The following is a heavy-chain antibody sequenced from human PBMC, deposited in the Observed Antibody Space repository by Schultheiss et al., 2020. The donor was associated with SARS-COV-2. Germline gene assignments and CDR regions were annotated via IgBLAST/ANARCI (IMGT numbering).Heavy chain of an antibody. Sequence: SQTLSLTCTVSGGSVTSASDHWSWIRQPPGKGLECIGYIYYSGITNYNPSLESRVSISVDTSKNQFSLQLSSVTAADTAVYYCARAIAAAGIWFDPWGQGTLVTVSS. CDR3: ARAIAAAGIWFDP. V-gene: IGHV4-61*01. CDR1: GGSVTSASDH. D-gene: IGHD6-13*01. J-gene: IGHJ5*02. CDR2: IYYSGIT.